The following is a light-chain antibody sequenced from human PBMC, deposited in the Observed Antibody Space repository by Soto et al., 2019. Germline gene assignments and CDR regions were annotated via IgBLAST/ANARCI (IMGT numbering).Light chain of an antibody. CDR2: DND. V-gene: IGLV1-51*01. J-gene: IGLJ3*02. CDR3: GTSESYQSVRV. Sequence: QSVLTQPPSVSAAPGQTVTISCSGGVSDVGSNSVSWYQQLPGTAPKLLLYDNDKRPSAIPDRFSASKTGTSATLRITGLHTADEADYYCGTSESYQSVRVFGGGTKLTVL. CDR1: VSDVGSNS.